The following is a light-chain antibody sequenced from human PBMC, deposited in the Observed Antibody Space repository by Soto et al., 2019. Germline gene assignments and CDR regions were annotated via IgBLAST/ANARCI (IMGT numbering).Light chain of an antibody. CDR2: GVS. J-gene: IGKJ5*01. Sequence: QMTQSPSSLSASVGDKVTITCRASQSISSSLNWYQQKSGKAPTLLIYGVSRLQGGVPSRFSGSGSGTDFTLSISSLQPEDFATYYGQQSYTAPSITFGQGTRLEIK. CDR3: QQSYTAPSIT. CDR1: QSISSS. V-gene: IGKV1-39*01.